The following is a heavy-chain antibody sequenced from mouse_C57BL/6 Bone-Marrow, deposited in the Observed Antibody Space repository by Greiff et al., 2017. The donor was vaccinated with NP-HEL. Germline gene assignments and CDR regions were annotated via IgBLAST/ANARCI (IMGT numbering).Heavy chain of an antibody. J-gene: IGHJ1*03. CDR2: IDPEDGDT. V-gene: IGHV14-1*01. D-gene: IGHD1-1*01. Sequence: EVQLQQSGAELVRPGASVKLSCTASGFNFTDYYMHWVKQRPEQGLEWIGRIDPEDGDTEYAPKFQGKATMTVDTSSNTASMQLSSLTSEDSAVYYCTAWDYGSSFGYFEVWGTGTTVTGSS. CDR1: GFNFTDYY. CDR3: TAWDYGSSFGYFEV.